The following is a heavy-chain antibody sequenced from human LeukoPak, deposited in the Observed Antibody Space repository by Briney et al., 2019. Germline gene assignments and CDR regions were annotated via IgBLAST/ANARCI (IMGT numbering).Heavy chain of an antibody. CDR3: ARDRMNRDGYADDAFDI. Sequence: ASVKVSCKASGYTFTSYAMNWVRQAPGQGLEWMGWINTNTGNPTYAQGFTGRFVFSLDTSVSTAYLQISSLKAEDTAVYYCARDRMNRDGYADDAFDIWGQGTMVTVSS. CDR2: INTNTGNP. V-gene: IGHV7-4-1*02. CDR1: GYTFTSYA. D-gene: IGHD5-24*01. J-gene: IGHJ3*02.